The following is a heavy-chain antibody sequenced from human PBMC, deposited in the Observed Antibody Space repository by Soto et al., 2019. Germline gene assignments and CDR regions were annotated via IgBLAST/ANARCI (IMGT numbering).Heavy chain of an antibody. CDR3: ARYYGTSFDD. D-gene: IGHD3-22*01. CDR1: GFSLSTNGVC. J-gene: IGHJ4*02. CDR2: IDWDDYE. Sequence: SGPTLVNPTRTLTLTCTFSGFSLSTNGVCVTWVRQPPGKALEWLARIDWDDYEYYSTSLRTRLTISKDTSRNQVVLTMTNMDPVDTGTYYCARYYGTSFDDWGLGTLVTVSS. V-gene: IGHV2-70*11.